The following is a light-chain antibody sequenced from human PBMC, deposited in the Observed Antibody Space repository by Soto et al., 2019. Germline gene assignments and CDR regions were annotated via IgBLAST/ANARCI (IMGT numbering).Light chain of an antibody. Sequence: QSVLTQPPSASGSPGQSVTISCTGTSSDVGGYDRVSWFQQHPGKAPKLIIYGVTDRLSGVPYRFSGSKSGNTASLTVSGLQAEDEADYYCASYANTTTVFGRGTKLTVL. J-gene: IGLJ3*02. CDR2: GVT. V-gene: IGLV2-8*01. CDR1: SSDVGGYDR. CDR3: ASYANTTTV.